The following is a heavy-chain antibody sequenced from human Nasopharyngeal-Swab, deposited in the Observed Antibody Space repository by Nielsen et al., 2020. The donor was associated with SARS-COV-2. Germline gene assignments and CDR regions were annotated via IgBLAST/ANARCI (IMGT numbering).Heavy chain of an antibody. Sequence: VRQMPGKGLEWVSTIGFRADDTHYVDSVEGRFTVSRDDSKSTLFLQMNRLRGEDTAVYYCVRDLPYNEVPWGQGTLVTVSS. CDR3: VRDLPYNEVP. D-gene: IGHD5-24*01. CDR2: IGFRADDT. J-gene: IGHJ5*02. V-gene: IGHV3-23*01.